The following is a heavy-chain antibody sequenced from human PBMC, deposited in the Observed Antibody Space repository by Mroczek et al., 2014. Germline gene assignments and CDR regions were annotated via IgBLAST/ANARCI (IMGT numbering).Heavy chain of an antibody. Sequence: ESGGGLVKPGGSLRLSCAASGFTFSSYIMNWVRQAPGKGLEWVSSISSSGSYIYYADSVKGRFTISRDNAKNSLYLQMNSLRAEDTAVYYCARDSSGDYGRGHVDYWGQGTLVTVSS. V-gene: IGHV3-21*01. CDR3: ARDSSGDYGRGHVDY. CDR2: ISSSGSYI. J-gene: IGHJ4*02. CDR1: GFTFSSYI. D-gene: IGHD4-17*01.